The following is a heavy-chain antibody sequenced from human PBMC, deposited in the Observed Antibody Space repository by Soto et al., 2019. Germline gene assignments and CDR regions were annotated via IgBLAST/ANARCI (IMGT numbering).Heavy chain of an antibody. D-gene: IGHD3-22*01. V-gene: IGHV3-23*01. Sequence: EVQLLESGGGLVQPGGSLRLSCAASGFTFSSYAMSWVRQAPGKGLEWVSAISGSGGSTYYADSVKGRFTISRDNSKNTLYLQMNSLRAEDTAVYYCAKDKHYDSSGYYRRATNDAFDIWGQGTMVTVSS. J-gene: IGHJ3*02. CDR3: AKDKHYDSSGYYRRATNDAFDI. CDR1: GFTFSSYA. CDR2: ISGSGGST.